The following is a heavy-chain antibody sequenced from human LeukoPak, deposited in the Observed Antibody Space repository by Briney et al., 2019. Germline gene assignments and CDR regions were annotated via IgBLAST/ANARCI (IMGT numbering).Heavy chain of an antibody. V-gene: IGHV3-9*01. CDR2: ISWNSGSI. Sequence: PGGSLRLSCAASGFTFDDYAMHWVRQAPGKGLEWFSGISWNSGSIGYADSVKGRFTISRDNAKNSLYLQMNSLRAEDTALYYCAKDMAHSYDILTGYFDYWGQGTLVTVSS. CDR3: AKDMAHSYDILTGYFDY. J-gene: IGHJ4*02. CDR1: GFTFDDYA. D-gene: IGHD3-9*01.